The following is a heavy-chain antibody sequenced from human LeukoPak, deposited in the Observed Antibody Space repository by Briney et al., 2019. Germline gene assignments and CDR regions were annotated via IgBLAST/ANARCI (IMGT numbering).Heavy chain of an antibody. J-gene: IGHJ4*02. CDR1: GYTFTRYD. Sequence: ASVKVSCKASGYTFTRYDINWVRQATGQGLEWMGWMNPNSGNTGYAQKFQGRVTMTRNTSISTAYMELSSLRSEDTAVYYCARGLVVVTAISDYWGQGTLVTVSS. CDR3: ARGLVVVTAISDY. V-gene: IGHV1-8*01. CDR2: MNPNSGNT. D-gene: IGHD2-21*02.